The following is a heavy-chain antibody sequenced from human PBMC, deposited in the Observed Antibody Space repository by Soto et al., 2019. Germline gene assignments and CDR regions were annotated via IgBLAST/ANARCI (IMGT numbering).Heavy chain of an antibody. CDR2: ISYDGSNK. D-gene: IGHD3-3*01. Sequence: PGGSLRLSCAASGFTFSSYGMHWVRQAPGKGLEWVAVISYDGSNKYYADSVKGRFTISRDNSKNTLYLQMNSLRAEDTAVYYCAKGGSFRFLDWLSLYCDYWGQGTLATVYS. CDR1: GFTFSSYG. V-gene: IGHV3-30*18. J-gene: IGHJ4*02. CDR3: AKGGSFRFLDWLSLYCDY.